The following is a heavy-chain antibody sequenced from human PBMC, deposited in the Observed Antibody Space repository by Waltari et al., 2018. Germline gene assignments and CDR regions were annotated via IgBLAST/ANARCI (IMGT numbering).Heavy chain of an antibody. V-gene: IGHV4-4*07. CDR2: IYTSGST. Sequence: QVQLQESGPGLVKPSETLSLTCTVSGCSISSYYWSWLRRPAGKGLEWIGRIYTSGSTNYNPSLKSRVTISVDKSKNQFSLKLSSVTAADTAVYYCARSSIYYYYGMDVWGQGTTVTVSS. J-gene: IGHJ6*02. CDR1: GCSISSYY. CDR3: ARSSIYYYYGMDV.